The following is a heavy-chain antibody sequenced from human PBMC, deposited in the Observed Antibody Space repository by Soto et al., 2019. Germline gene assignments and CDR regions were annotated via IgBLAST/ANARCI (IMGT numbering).Heavy chain of an antibody. J-gene: IGHJ4*02. Sequence: QVHLQESGPGLVKPSETLSLTCTVSSDSITNYYWTWIRQSPGKGLEWIGYIHDSGRSNYNPSLKRRVKISVDTSKKQFSLMMDSVTAADTAVYYCARGGGTRGWYWGQGTLVTVSS. CDR3: ARGGGTRGWY. CDR1: SDSITNYY. CDR2: IHDSGRS. V-gene: IGHV4-59*01. D-gene: IGHD2-15*01.